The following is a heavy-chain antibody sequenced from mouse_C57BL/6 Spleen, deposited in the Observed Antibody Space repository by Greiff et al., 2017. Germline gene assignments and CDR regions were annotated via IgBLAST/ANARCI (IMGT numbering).Heavy chain of an antibody. D-gene: IGHD2-3*01. V-gene: IGHV2-9-1*01. CDR1: GFSLTSYA. CDR3: ARDGYYADYYAMDY. Sequence: QVQLKQSGPGLVAPSQSLSITCTVSGFSLTSYAISWVRQPPGKGLEWLGVIWTGGGTNYNSALKSRLSISKDNSKSQVFLKMNSLQTDDTARYXCARDGYYADYYAMDYWGQGTSVTVSS. J-gene: IGHJ4*01. CDR2: IWTGGGT.